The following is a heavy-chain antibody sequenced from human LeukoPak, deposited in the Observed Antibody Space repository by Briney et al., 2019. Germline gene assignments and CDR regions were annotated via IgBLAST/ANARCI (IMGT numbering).Heavy chain of an antibody. CDR1: GFTFSSYA. Sequence: GGSLRLSCAASGFTFSSYAMSWVRQAPGKGLEWVSAISGSGGSTYYADSVKGRFTISRDNSKNTLYLQMNSLRAEDTAVYYCAKDLYYYDSSGYTRPPFDYWGQGTLVTVPS. D-gene: IGHD3-22*01. V-gene: IGHV3-23*01. CDR2: ISGSGGST. J-gene: IGHJ4*02. CDR3: AKDLYYYDSSGYTRPPFDY.